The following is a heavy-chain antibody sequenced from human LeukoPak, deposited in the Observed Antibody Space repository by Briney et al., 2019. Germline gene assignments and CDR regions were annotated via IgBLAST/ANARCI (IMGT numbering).Heavy chain of an antibody. CDR1: GYTFTGYY. V-gene: IGHV1-2*02. J-gene: IGHJ3*02. CDR2: INPNSGGT. Sequence: GASVKVSCKASGYTFTGYYMHWVRQAPGQGLEWMGWINPNSGGTNYAQKFQGRVTMTRDTSISTAYMELSRLRSDDTAVYYCARDLEWLYPGGAFDIWGRGTMVTVSS. CDR3: ARDLEWLYPGGAFDI. D-gene: IGHD3-3*01.